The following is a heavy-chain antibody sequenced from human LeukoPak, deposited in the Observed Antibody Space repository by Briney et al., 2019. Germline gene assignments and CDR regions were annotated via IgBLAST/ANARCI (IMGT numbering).Heavy chain of an antibody. CDR1: GGSIRGGGYY. CDR2: LFSNGNT. J-gene: IGHJ4*02. CDR3: WRAADH. Sequence: SETLSLTCSFSGGSIRGGGYYWGWVRQPPGKGLEWIASLFSNGNTFYNPSLKSRVTISEESSKSQFSLKLRTVTAADTAVYFCWRAADHWGQGILVTVSS. V-gene: IGHV4-39*01.